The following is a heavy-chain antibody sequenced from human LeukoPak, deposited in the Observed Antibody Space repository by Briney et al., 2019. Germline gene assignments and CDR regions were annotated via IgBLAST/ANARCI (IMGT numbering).Heavy chain of an antibody. V-gene: IGHV1-24*01. Sequence: ASVKVSCKVSGYTLTELSMHWVRQAPGKGLEWMGGFDPEDGETIYAQKFQGRVTMTEDTSTDTAYMEPSSLRSEDTAVYYCATPGVYDYVWGSYMAYWGQGTLVTVSS. D-gene: IGHD3-16*01. CDR3: ATPGVYDYVWGSYMAY. CDR1: GYTLTELS. J-gene: IGHJ4*02. CDR2: FDPEDGET.